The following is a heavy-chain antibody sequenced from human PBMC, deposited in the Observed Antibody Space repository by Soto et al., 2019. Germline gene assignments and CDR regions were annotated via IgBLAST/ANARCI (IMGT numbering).Heavy chain of an antibody. CDR2: VSHDGRNT. J-gene: IGHJ4*02. V-gene: IGHV3-30*18. Sequence: VQLVESGGGVVQPGRSLRLSCAASGFTFSDYAMHWVRQAPGKGLEWVAVVSHDGRNTHYAYSVKGRFTISRDSSKNTVSLEMTSRRAEDTAVYYCAKGGRKWLVTSDCNYWGQGALVTVSS. CDR3: AKGGRKWLVTSDCNY. D-gene: IGHD6-19*01. CDR1: GFTFSDYA.